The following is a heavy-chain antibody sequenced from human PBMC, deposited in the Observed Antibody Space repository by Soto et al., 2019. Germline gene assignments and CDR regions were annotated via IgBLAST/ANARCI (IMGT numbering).Heavy chain of an antibody. V-gene: IGHV1-2*04. D-gene: IGHD5-18*01. CDR2: INPNSGGT. J-gene: IGHJ5*02. CDR1: GYTFTGYY. CDR3: ARGHGLWFQNWFDP. Sequence: XSVKVSFKASGYTFTGYYMHLVRHSPGQGLEWMGWINPNSGGTNYAQKFQGWVTMTRDTSISTAYMKLSRLRSDDTAVYYCARGHGLWFQNWFDPWGQGTLVTVSS.